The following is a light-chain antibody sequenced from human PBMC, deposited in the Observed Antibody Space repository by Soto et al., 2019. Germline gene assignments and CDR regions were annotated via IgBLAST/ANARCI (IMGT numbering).Light chain of an antibody. V-gene: IGKV1-5*01. CDR2: DAS. Sequence: IQMTQSPSTRSASVGDRVTITCRASQSISSWLAWYQQKPGKAPKLLIYDASNLESGVPSRFSGSGSGTEFTLTISSLQPDDFATYHCQQYNSYRTFGQGTKVDIK. J-gene: IGKJ1*01. CDR1: QSISSW. CDR3: QQYNSYRT.